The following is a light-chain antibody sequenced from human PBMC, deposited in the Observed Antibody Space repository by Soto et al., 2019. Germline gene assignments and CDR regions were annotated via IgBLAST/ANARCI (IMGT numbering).Light chain of an antibody. V-gene: IGKV1-5*01. J-gene: IGKJ4*01. CDR1: QSIRRW. Sequence: DIQMTQSPSTLSASVGDRVIITCRASQSIRRWLAWYQQKPGKAPKLLIYDASNLQSGVPSRFSGSGSGTEFTLTISSLQPDDFATYYCQQYNTYSPYLTFGGGTQVEI. CDR2: DAS. CDR3: QQYNTYSPYLT.